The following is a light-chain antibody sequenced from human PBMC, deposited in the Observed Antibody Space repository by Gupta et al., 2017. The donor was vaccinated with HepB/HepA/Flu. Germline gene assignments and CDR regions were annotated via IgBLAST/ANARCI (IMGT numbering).Light chain of an antibody. J-gene: IGLJ1*01. Sequence: SYELTQPPSVSVSPGQTASITCSGDKLGDKYACWYQQKPGQSPVLVIYQDTKRPSGIPGRFSGSNFGNTATLTISGTQAMDEADYYCQAWDSSTVGVFGTGTKDTVL. V-gene: IGLV3-1*01. CDR2: QDT. CDR1: KLGDKY. CDR3: QAWDSSTVGV.